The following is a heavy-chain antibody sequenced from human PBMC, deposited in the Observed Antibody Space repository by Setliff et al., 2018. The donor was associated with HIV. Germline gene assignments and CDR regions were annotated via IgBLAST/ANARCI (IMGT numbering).Heavy chain of an antibody. CDR3: AKRDTTMDGGTPFYMDV. Sequence: SETLSLTCTVSGDSVNDRSYFWGWIRQPQGKGLEWIGTFYYNGDSRYNPSLKSRVTISVDTSKNQFSLKLSSVTAADTAVYYCAKRDTTMDGGTPFYMDVWGKGTTVTVSS. V-gene: IGHV4-39*01. CDR1: GDSVNDRSYF. D-gene: IGHD3-10*01. CDR2: FYYNGDS. J-gene: IGHJ6*03.